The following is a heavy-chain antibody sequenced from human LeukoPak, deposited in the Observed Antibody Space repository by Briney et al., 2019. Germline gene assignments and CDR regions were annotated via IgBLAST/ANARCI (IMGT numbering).Heavy chain of an antibody. D-gene: IGHD1-14*01. Sequence: GGSLRLSCAASGFTFSSYGMHWVRQAPGKGLEWVAVISSDGSNKYYADSVKGRFTISRDNSKNTLYLQMNSLRAEDTAVYYCAKDSGRNLDYFDYWGQGTLVTVSS. J-gene: IGHJ4*02. CDR2: ISSDGSNK. CDR3: AKDSGRNLDYFDY. CDR1: GFTFSSYG. V-gene: IGHV3-30*18.